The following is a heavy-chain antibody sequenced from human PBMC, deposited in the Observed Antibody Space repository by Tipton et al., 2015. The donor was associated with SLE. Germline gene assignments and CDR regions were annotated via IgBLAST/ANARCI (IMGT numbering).Heavy chain of an antibody. J-gene: IGHJ6*03. Sequence: TLSLTCTVSGGSISSYYWSWIRQPPGKGLEWIGYIYYSGSTNYNPSLKSRVTISVDTSKNQFSLKLSSVTAADTAVYYCARSRYSSSSYYYYDMDVWGKGTTVTVSS. CDR2: IYYSGST. CDR1: GGSISSYY. D-gene: IGHD6-6*01. CDR3: ARSRYSSSSYYYYDMDV. V-gene: IGHV4-59*01.